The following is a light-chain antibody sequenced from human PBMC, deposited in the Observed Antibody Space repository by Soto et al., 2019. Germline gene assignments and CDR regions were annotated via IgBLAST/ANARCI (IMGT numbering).Light chain of an antibody. CDR2: EVN. Sequence: QSALTQPPSVSGSPGQSVTISCTGTSSDVGTSKYVSWYRQHPGKAPKLLIYEVNKRPSGVPDRFSGSKSGSTASLTVSGLQAEDEADYYCSSSAGTNNMVFGGGTQLTVL. J-gene: IGLJ2*01. V-gene: IGLV2-8*01. CDR1: SSDVGTSKY. CDR3: SSSAGTNNMV.